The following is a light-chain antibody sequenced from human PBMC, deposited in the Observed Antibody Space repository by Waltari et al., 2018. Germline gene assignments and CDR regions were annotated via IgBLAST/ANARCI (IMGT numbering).Light chain of an antibody. CDR1: QSVDNTY. J-gene: IGKJ2*01. CDR3: QQYGGSLPYT. Sequence: EIVLTQSPGTLSLSPGERATLSCRASQSVDNTYLAWYQKKPGQAPRPLIFAASNRATGIPDRFSGGGSGTDFILTISRVEPEDFAVYYCQQYGGSLPYTFGQGTKLEIK. V-gene: IGKV3-20*01. CDR2: AAS.